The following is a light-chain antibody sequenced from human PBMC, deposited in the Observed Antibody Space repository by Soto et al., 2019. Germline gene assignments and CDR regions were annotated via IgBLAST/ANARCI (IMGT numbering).Light chain of an antibody. Sequence: DIQMTQSPSTLSASVGDRVTITCRASQSISIWLAWYQQKPGTAPKLLIYKASNLESGVPSRFSGSGSGTDFTLTISSLQPDDFATYYCQQYSSYSPSTFGQGTKVEIK. CDR1: QSISIW. CDR3: QQYSSYSPST. V-gene: IGKV1-5*03. CDR2: KAS. J-gene: IGKJ1*01.